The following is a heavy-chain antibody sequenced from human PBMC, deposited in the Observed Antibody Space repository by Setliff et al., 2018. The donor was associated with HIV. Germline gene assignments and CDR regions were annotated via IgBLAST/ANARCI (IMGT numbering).Heavy chain of an antibody. J-gene: IGHJ5*02. Sequence: GASVKVSCKASGGSFSSYAFSWVRQAPGQGLEWMGGFVPMFGSANYAQKFQGRLTITADESTTTVYMELSRFRSEDTAVYYCARGRYYDSGTYFTETWGQGTLVTVSS. CDR1: GGSFSSYA. CDR3: ARGRYYDSGTYFTET. D-gene: IGHD3-10*01. V-gene: IGHV1-69*13. CDR2: FVPMFGSA.